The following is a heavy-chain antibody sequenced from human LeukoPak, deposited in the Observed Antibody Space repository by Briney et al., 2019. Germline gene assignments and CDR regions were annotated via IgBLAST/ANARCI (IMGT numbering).Heavy chain of an antibody. V-gene: IGHV3-30*02. CDR3: AKGSTVLRYFDWPTPFDY. CDR1: GFTFSTYG. Sequence: GGSLRLSCAASGFTFSTYGMHWVRRAPGKGLEWVAFIRYDGSNKYYADSVKGRFTISRGNSKNTLYLQMNSLRAEDTAVYYCAKGSTVLRYFDWPTPFDYWGQGTLVTVSS. D-gene: IGHD3-9*01. CDR2: IRYDGSNK. J-gene: IGHJ4*02.